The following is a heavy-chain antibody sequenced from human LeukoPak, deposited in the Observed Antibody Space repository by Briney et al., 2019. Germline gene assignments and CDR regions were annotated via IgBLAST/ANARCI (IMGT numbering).Heavy chain of an antibody. Sequence: SGYALENPTQTLRLACGFSVDPLSTRGMCKKWIRQPPGKALEWLARIDWDDDKYYSTSLKTRLTISKDTSKNQVVLTMTNMDPVDTATYYCARVTIYYGMDVWGQGTTVTVSS. CDR2: IDWDDDK. CDR3: ARVTIYYGMDV. D-gene: IGHD4-17*01. J-gene: IGHJ6*02. V-gene: IGHV2-70*11. CDR1: VDPLSTRGMC.